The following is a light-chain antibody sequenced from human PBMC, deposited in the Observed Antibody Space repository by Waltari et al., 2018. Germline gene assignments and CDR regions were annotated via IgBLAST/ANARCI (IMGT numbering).Light chain of an antibody. V-gene: IGKV3-15*01. CDR3: QQYNNWPLT. CDR1: QSVNRN. CDR2: GAS. Sequence: EIVMPQSPATLSVSPGERATLSCRASQSVNRNLAWYQQRPGQAPRLLIYGASTTATGIPARFTGSGSGTEFTLTISSLQSEDFAVYYCQQYNNWPLTFGGGTEVEIK. J-gene: IGKJ4*01.